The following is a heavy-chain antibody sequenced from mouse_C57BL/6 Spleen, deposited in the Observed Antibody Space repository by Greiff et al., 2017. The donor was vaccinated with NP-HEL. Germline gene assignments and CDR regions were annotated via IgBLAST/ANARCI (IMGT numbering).Heavy chain of an antibody. CDR2: IDPSASYT. V-gene: IGHV1-69*01. CDR3: ARPSTMVTTNAMDY. Sequence: QVQLKQPGAELVMPGASVKLSCKASGYTFTSYWMHWVKQRPGQGLEWIGEIDPSASYTNYNQKFKGKSTLTVDKSSSTAYMQLSSLTSEDSAVYYCARPSTMVTTNAMDYWGQGTSVTVSS. J-gene: IGHJ4*01. CDR1: GYTFTSYW. D-gene: IGHD2-2*01.